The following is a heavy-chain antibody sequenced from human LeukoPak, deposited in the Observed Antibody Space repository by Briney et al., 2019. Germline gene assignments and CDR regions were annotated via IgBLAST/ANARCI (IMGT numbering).Heavy chain of an antibody. CDR2: INPSGGST. J-gene: IGHJ4*02. D-gene: IGHD2-15*01. CDR3: ATKFGYCSGGSCGDLDY. V-gene: IGHV1-46*01. Sequence: ASVKVSCKASGYTFTSYYMHWVRQAPGQGLEWMGIINPSGGSTSYAQKFQGRVTMTRDMSTSTVYMELSSLRSEDTAVYYCATKFGYCSGGSCGDLDYWGQGTLVTVSS. CDR1: GYTFTSYY.